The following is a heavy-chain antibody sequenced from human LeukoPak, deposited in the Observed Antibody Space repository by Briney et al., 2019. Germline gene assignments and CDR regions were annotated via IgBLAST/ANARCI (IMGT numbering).Heavy chain of an antibody. D-gene: IGHD2-2*01. CDR1: GFSFPSLW. V-gene: IGHV5-51*01. CDR2: IYPGDSDT. J-gene: IGHJ6*04. Sequence: GESLKISCQGSGFSFPSLWIGWVRQMPGKGLGWMGIIYPGDSDTIYSTSFQGQVTISADKSIRTAYLQWTSLKATDTAMYYCARRLGYCSSTSCLDPGYGIVVCGKRATVTVSS. CDR3: ARRLGYCSSTSCLDPGYGIVV.